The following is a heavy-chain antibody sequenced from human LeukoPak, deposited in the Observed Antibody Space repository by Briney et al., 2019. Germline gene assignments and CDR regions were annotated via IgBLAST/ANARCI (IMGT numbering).Heavy chain of an antibody. CDR2: IFYSGST. J-gene: IGHJ4*02. Sequence: SQTLSLTCTVSGGSISSGDCYWSWIRQPPGRGLEWIGYIFYSGSTYYNPSLKSRVTISVDTSKNQFSLKLSSVTPADTAVYYCAREEGSYWGQGTLVTVSS. CDR3: AREEGSY. V-gene: IGHV4-30-4*01. CDR1: GGSISSGDCY.